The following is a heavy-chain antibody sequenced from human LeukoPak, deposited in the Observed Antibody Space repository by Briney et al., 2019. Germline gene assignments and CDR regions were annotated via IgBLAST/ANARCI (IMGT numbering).Heavy chain of an antibody. Sequence: ASVKVSCKASGGTFSSYAISWVRQAPGQGLEWMGWIHPNSGGTNYAQRFHDWVTMTRDTSTRTAYMELRLRSDDTAVYYCARGMDLLGLYYFDYWGQGTLVSVSS. CDR3: ARGMDLLGLYYFDY. CDR1: GGTFSSYA. V-gene: IGHV1-2*04. D-gene: IGHD1-26*01. CDR2: IHPNSGGT. J-gene: IGHJ4*02.